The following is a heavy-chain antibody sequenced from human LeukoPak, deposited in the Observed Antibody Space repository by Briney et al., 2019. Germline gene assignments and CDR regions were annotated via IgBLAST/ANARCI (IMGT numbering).Heavy chain of an antibody. J-gene: IGHJ4*02. Sequence: PSETLSLTCTVSGGSLSSTSHYWAWIRQPPGKGLEWVGSVYYSGSTYYNPSLKSRVTISVDTSKNQFSLKLRSVTAADTAVYYCARLSGYHWESYDYWGQGTLVTVSS. CDR1: GGSLSSTSHY. CDR3: ARLSGYHWESYDY. CDR2: VYYSGST. V-gene: IGHV4-39*07. D-gene: IGHD5-12*01.